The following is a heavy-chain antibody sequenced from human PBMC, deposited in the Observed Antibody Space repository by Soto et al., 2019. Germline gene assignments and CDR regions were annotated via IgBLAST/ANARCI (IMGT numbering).Heavy chain of an antibody. J-gene: IGHJ4*02. V-gene: IGHV4-31*03. CDR1: GGSISSGGYY. D-gene: IGHD3-10*01. CDR3: ARSEGSGSHIDY. CDR2: IYYSGST. Sequence: PSETLSLTCTVSGGSISSGGYYWSWIRQHPGKGLEWIGYIYYSGSTYYNPSLKSRVTISVDTSKNQFSLKLSSVTAADTAVYYCARSEGSGSHIDYWGQGTLVTVSS.